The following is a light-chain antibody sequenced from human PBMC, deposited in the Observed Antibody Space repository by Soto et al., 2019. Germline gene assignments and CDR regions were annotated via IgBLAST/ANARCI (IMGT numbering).Light chain of an antibody. CDR1: QSISRF. CDR3: QQSYSPPPVT. Sequence: DIQITQSPSSLSASVGDRVTITCRASQSISRFLNWYQQKPGKAPKLLIYAASSLQSGVPSRFSGSGSGTDFTLTISSLKPEDFATYYCQQSYSPPPVTFGQGTRMEIK. J-gene: IGKJ5*01. CDR2: AAS. V-gene: IGKV1-39*01.